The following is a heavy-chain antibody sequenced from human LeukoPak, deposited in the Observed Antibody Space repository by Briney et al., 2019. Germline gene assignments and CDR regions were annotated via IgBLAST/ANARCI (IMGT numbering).Heavy chain of an antibody. J-gene: IGHJ4*02. V-gene: IGHV3-30*18. CDR1: GFTFSSYG. D-gene: IGHD6-19*01. Sequence: GGSLRLSCAASGFTFSSYGMHWVRQAPGKGLEWVAVISYDGSNKYYADSVRGRFTISRDNSKNTLYLQMNSLRAEDTAVYYCANLAVAGGPFDYRGQGTLVTVSS. CDR3: ANLAVAGGPFDY. CDR2: ISYDGSNK.